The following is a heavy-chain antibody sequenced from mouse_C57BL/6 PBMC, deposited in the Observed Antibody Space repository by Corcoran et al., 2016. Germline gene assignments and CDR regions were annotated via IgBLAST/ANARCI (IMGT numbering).Heavy chain of an antibody. CDR2: INPNNGGT. J-gene: IGHJ1*03. V-gene: IGHV1-26*01. D-gene: IGHD1-1*01. CDR1: GYTFTDYY. CDR3: ARSGYYGSTGYFDV. Sequence: EVQLQQSGPELVKPGASVKISCKASGYTFTDYYMNWVQQSHGKSLEWIGDINPNNGGTSYNQKFKGKATLTVDKSSSTAYMELRSLTSEDSAVYYCARSGYYGSTGYFDVWGTGTTVTVSS.